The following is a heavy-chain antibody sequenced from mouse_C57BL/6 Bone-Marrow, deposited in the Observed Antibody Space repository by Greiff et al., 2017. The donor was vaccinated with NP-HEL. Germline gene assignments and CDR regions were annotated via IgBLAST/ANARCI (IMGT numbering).Heavy chain of an antibody. Sequence: QVQLKESGAELVRPGASVTLSCKASGYTFTDYEMHWVKQTPVHGLEWIGAIDPETGGTAYNQKFKGKAILTADKSSSTAYMELRSLTSEDSAVYYCTRLHDYWGQGTTLTVSS. CDR3: TRLHDY. J-gene: IGHJ2*01. CDR1: GYTFTDYE. V-gene: IGHV1-15*01. CDR2: IDPETGGT.